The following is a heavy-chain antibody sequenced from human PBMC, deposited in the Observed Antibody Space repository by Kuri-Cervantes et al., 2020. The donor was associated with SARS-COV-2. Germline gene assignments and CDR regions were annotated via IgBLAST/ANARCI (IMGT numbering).Heavy chain of an antibody. CDR1: GFTFSDYY. Sequence: GGSLRLSCAASGFTFSDYYMSWIRQAPGKGLEWVSYISSSGSTIYYADSVKGRFTISRDNAKNSLYLQMNSLRAEDTAVYYCARGGVVPAASDPYYYYGMDVWGQGTTVTVSS. J-gene: IGHJ6*02. CDR2: ISSSGSTI. CDR3: ARGGVVPAASDPYYYYGMDV. V-gene: IGHV3-11*04. D-gene: IGHD2-2*01.